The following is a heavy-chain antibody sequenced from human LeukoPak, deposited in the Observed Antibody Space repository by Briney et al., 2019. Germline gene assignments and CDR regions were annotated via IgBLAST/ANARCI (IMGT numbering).Heavy chain of an antibody. D-gene: IGHD6-13*01. V-gene: IGHV3-23*01. J-gene: IGHJ4*02. CDR1: GFTFSSYA. CDR2: IGGSSGST. CDR3: AKGVSSPLYYFDY. Sequence: GGSLRLPCAASGFTFSSYAMRWVRQAPGKGLEWVSSIGGSSGSTYYADSVKGRFTNSRDNSENTLYLQMNSLRAEDTAVYYCAKGVSSPLYYFDYWGQGTLVTVSS.